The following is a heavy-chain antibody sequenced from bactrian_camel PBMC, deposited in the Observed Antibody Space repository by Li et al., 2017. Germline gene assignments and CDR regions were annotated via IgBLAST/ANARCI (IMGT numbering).Heavy chain of an antibody. V-gene: IGHV3S53*01. CDR3: AKSPRSSGYAPFAY. CDR2: LASDGSS. CDR1: AYTPANVR. D-gene: IGHD2*01. J-gene: IGHJ4*01. Sequence: HVQLVESGGGSVQAGGSLRLSCAFDAYTPANVRMAWFRQAPGKEREGVARLASDGSSIYANSLKGRFSISKDNARNTVFLKLDSLKTEDTAMYYCAKSPRSSGYAPFAYWGQGTQVTVS.